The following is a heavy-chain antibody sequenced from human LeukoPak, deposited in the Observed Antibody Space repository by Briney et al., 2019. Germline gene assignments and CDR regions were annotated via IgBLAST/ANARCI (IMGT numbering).Heavy chain of an antibody. V-gene: IGHV3-30*01. Sequence: PGGSLRLSCAASGFTFSSYAMHWVRQAPGKGLEWVAVISYDGSNKYYADSVKGRFTISRDNSKNTLYLQMNSLRAEDTAVCYCAREMDGPYGSGSPLDYWGQGTLVTVSS. CDR3: AREMDGPYGSGSPLDY. D-gene: IGHD3-10*01. J-gene: IGHJ4*02. CDR2: ISYDGSNK. CDR1: GFTFSSYA.